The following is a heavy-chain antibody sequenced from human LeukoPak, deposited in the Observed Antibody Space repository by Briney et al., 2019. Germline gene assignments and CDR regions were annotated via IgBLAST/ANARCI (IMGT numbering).Heavy chain of an antibody. V-gene: IGHV4-39*07. D-gene: IGHD3-22*01. CDR1: GGSISSSSYY. CDR2: IYYSGST. Sequence: SETLSLTCTVSGGSISSSSYYWGWIRQPPGKGLEWIGSIYYSGSTYYNPSLKSRVTISVDTSKNQFSLKLSSVTAADTAVYCCARSVAGDGGYYLADDAFDIWGQGTMVTVSS. CDR3: ARSVAGDGGYYLADDAFDI. J-gene: IGHJ3*02.